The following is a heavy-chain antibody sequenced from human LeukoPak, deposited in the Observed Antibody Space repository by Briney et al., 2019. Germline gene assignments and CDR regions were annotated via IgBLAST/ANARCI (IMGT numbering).Heavy chain of an antibody. CDR1: GYTFTSYG. J-gene: IGHJ4*02. D-gene: IGHD4-17*01. CDR2: IIPIFGTA. Sequence: GASVKVSCKASGYTFTSYGISWVRQAPGQGLEWMGGIIPIFGTANYAQKFQGRLTITADESTSTAYMELSSLRSEDTAVYYCARDLGDYGDYVVMNYWGQGTLVTVSS. CDR3: ARDLGDYGDYVVMNY. V-gene: IGHV1-69*13.